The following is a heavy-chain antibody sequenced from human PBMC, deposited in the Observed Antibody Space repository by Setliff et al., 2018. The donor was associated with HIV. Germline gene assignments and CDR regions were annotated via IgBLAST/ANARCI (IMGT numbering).Heavy chain of an antibody. Sequence: SETLSLTCTVSGDSISSGTYYWGWIRQPPGKGLEWIGSIYHSGSTYYNPSLKSRVTISVDTSKNQVSLKLNSMTAADTAVYFCVRGPQWLVQKGRVYYFDYWGQGTLVTVS. D-gene: IGHD6-19*01. CDR1: GDSISSGTYY. J-gene: IGHJ4*02. CDR3: VRGPQWLVQKGRVYYFDY. CDR2: IYHSGST. V-gene: IGHV4-38-2*02.